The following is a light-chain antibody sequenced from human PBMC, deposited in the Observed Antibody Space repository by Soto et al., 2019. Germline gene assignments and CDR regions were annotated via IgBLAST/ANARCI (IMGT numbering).Light chain of an antibody. Sequence: QSVLTQPPSASGPLGQSVTISCTGTSSDVGGYNYVSWYQQHPGKAPKLMIYEVSKRPSGVPDRFSGSKSGNTASLTVSGLQAEYEADYKCSTYRGXNTFGVFGTGTKVTV. J-gene: IGLJ1*01. CDR1: SSDVGGYNY. CDR3: STYRGXNTFGV. V-gene: IGLV2-8*01. CDR2: EVS.